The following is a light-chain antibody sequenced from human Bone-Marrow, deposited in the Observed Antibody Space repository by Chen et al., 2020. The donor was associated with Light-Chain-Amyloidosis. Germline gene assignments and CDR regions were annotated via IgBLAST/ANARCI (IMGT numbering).Light chain of an antibody. CDR1: NIGSTS. Sequence: SYVLTQPPSVAVAPGQTATIACGGNNIGSTSVHWYQQTPGQAPLLVVYDDSDRPSGIPERLSGSNSGNTATLTISRVEAGDEADYYCQVWDRGSDRPVFGGGTKLTVL. J-gene: IGLJ3*02. CDR2: DDS. CDR3: QVWDRGSDRPV. V-gene: IGLV3-21*02.